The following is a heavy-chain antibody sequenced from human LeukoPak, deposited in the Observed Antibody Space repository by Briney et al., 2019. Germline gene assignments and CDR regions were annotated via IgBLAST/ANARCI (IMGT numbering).Heavy chain of an antibody. CDR2: IYYSGNT. V-gene: IGHV4-59*01. CDR3: ARVGDPGYCSSTSCFSFDS. J-gene: IGHJ4*02. CDR1: GVSISSYY. Sequence: PSETLSLTCTVSGVSISSYYWSWIRQPPGKGLEWIGYIYYSGNTNYNPSLTSRVTISVDTSKNQFSLKLSSVTAADTAVYYCARVGDPGYCSSTSCFSFDSWGQGILVTVSS. D-gene: IGHD2-2*03.